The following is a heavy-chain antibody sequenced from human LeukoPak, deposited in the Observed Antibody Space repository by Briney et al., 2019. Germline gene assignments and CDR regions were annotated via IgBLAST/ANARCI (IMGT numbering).Heavy chain of an antibody. CDR3: ARYCSGGSCYHRVDY. J-gene: IGHJ4*02. Sequence: ASVKVSCTASGYTFTSYGISWVRQVPGQGPEWMGWISAYNGNTNYAQKLQGRVTMTTGTSTSTAYMELRSLRSDDTAVYYCARYCSGGSCYHRVDYWGQGTLVTVSS. CDR2: ISAYNGNT. V-gene: IGHV1-18*01. CDR1: GYTFTSYG. D-gene: IGHD2-15*01.